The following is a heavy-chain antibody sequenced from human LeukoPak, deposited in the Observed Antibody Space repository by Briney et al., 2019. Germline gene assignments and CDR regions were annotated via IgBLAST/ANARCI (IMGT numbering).Heavy chain of an antibody. J-gene: IGHJ4*02. D-gene: IGHD1-26*01. CDR2: MNVKTGAM. CDR1: GFTFTDYY. CDR3: ASQSGTYWGLDY. Sequence: ASVTVSCKASGFTFTDYYIHWVRQAPGHGLEWLGWMNVKTGAMSYAQTFPGRFTMTRDTSIGTASMQVSSLTSDDTAVYYCASQSGTYWGLDYWGQRTLVTVSS. V-gene: IGHV1-2*02.